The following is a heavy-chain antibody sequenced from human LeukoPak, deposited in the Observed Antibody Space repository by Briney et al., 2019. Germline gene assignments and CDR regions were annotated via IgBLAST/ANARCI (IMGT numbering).Heavy chain of an antibody. J-gene: IGHJ6*03. CDR2: IIPIFGTV. D-gene: IGHD6-6*01. Sequence: ASVKVSCKASGGTFSSYAISWVRQAPRQGLEWMGGIIPIFGTVNYAQKFQGRVTITADESTSTAYMELSSLRSEDTAVYYCARKGWGSSSDYYYYYYMDVWGKGTTVTVSS. CDR3: ARKGWGSSSDYYYYYYMDV. CDR1: GGTFSSYA. V-gene: IGHV1-69*13.